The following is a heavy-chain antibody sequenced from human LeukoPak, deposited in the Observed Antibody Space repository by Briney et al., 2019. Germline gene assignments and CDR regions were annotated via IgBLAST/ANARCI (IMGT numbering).Heavy chain of an antibody. CDR1: GFTFSSYA. V-gene: IGHV3-30-3*01. Sequence: PGGSLRLSCAASGFTFSSYAMHWVRQAPGKGLEWVAVISYDGSNKYYADSVKGRFTISRDNSKNTLYLQMNSLRAEDTAVYYCARETLFSGSYFDYWGQGTLVTVSS. D-gene: IGHD1-26*01. J-gene: IGHJ4*02. CDR2: ISYDGSNK. CDR3: ARETLFSGSYFDY.